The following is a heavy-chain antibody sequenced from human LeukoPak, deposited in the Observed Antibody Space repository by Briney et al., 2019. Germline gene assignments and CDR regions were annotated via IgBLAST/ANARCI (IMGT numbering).Heavy chain of an antibody. CDR2: ISAYNGNT. CDR1: GYTFTSYG. CDR3: ARDVGDYYDSSGYRVAAFDI. Sequence: ASVKVSCKASGYTFTSYGISWVRQAPGQGLEWMGWISAYNGNTNYAQKLQGRVTMTTDTSTSTAYMELRSLRSDDTAVYYCARDVGDYYDSSGYRVAAFDIWGQGTMVTVSS. J-gene: IGHJ3*02. V-gene: IGHV1-18*01. D-gene: IGHD3-22*01.